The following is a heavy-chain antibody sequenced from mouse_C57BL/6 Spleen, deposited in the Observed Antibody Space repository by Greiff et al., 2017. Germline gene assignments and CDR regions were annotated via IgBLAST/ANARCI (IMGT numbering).Heavy chain of an antibody. J-gene: IGHJ2*01. V-gene: IGHV1-81*01. CDR2: IYPRSGNT. Sequence: VQRVESGAELARPGASVKLSCKASGYTFTSYGISWVKQRTGQGLEWIGEIYPRSGNTYYNEKFKGKDTLTADKSSSTAYMELRSLTSEDSAVYFCARGGDFDYWGQGTTLTVSS. CDR3: ARGGDFDY. CDR1: GYTFTSYG.